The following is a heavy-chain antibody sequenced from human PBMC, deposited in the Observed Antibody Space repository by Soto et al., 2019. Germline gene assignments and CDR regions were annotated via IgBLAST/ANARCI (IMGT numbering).Heavy chain of an antibody. D-gene: IGHD2-8*01. CDR1: GGSISSSSYY. CDR3: ARHASNGSQPHSYYYYYMDD. Sequence: QLQVQESGPGLVKSSETLSLTCTVSGGSISSSSYYWGWIRQPPGKGLEWIGGIYYSGSTHYNPSLKSGVTISVDTSKNQFALKLSSVTAADTAVYYCARHASNGSQPHSYYYYYMDDWGIGTTGTVSS. CDR2: IYYSGST. J-gene: IGHJ6*03. V-gene: IGHV4-39*01.